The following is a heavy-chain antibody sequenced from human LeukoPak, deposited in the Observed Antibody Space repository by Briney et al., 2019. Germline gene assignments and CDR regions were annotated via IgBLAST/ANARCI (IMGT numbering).Heavy chain of an antibody. D-gene: IGHD2-15*01. CDR3: ARDQDIVVVVAALRQREMGGFDP. J-gene: IGHJ5*02. CDR1: GYTFTNYD. CDR2: MNPKSGNT. V-gene: IGHV1-8*01. Sequence: GASVKVSCKASGYTFTNYDINWVRQATGQGPEWMGGMNPKSGNTAYAQKFKGRVTMTRNTSISTAYMELSSLRSDDTAVYYCARDQDIVVVVAALRQREMGGFDPWGQGTLVTVSS.